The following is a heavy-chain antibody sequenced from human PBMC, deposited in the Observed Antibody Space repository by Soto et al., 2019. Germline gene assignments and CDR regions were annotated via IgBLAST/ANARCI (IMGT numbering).Heavy chain of an antibody. D-gene: IGHD3-22*01. CDR1: GFTFSKYA. CDR3: AKILYDSSGYYLFDY. CDR2: ISGSGGST. J-gene: IGHJ4*02. V-gene: IGHV3-23*01. Sequence: GGSLRLSCAASGFTFSKYAMTWALQAPWKGLEWVSAISGSGGSTYYADSVKGRFTISRDNSKNTLYLQMNSLRAEDTAVYYCAKILYDSSGYYLFDYWGQGTLVTVSS.